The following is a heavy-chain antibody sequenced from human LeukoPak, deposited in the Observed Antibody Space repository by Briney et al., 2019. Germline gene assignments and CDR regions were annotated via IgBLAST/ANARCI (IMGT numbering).Heavy chain of an antibody. V-gene: IGHV3-30*02. CDR3: AKEISRIAVAQRGY. J-gene: IGHJ4*02. D-gene: IGHD6-19*01. CDR2: IRYDGSEK. Sequence: PGGSLRLSCESSGFTFSSTGMHWFRQAPGKGLVGVAFIRYDGSEKYYADSVKGRFTISRDNSKNTLYLQMNSLRVEDTAVYYCAKEISRIAVAQRGYWGQGTLVTVSS. CDR1: GFTFSSTG.